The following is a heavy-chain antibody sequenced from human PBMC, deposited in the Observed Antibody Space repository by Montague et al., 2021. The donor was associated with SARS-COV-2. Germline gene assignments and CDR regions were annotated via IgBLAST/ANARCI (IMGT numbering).Heavy chain of an antibody. V-gene: IGHV2-5*02. CDR1: GFSLSTDGMG. J-gene: IGHJ5*02. CDR3: ARTWAYGSGSYGVDP. D-gene: IGHD3-10*01. CDR2: IYWDDDG. Sequence: PALVKPTQTLTLTCIFSGFSLSTDGMGVGWIRQPPGSALEWLALIYWDDDGRYSPSLRSRLTITKDTSKNQVVLTMTNMDPVDTATYYCARTWAYGSGSYGVDPWGQGTLVTVSS.